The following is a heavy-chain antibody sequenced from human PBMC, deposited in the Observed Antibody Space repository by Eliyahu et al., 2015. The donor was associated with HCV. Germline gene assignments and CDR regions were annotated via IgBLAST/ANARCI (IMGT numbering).Heavy chain of an antibody. Sequence: QVQLQESGPGLVKPSETLSXNCTVSGGSISSYYWSWIRQSPGKGLEWIGYIYYSGNTNYNPSLKSRVTISVDTSKNQFSLKLSSVTAADTAVYYCARQPPNTASFDYWAQGTLVTVSS. CDR1: GGSISSYY. D-gene: IGHD5-18*01. CDR2: IYYSGNT. CDR3: ARQPPNTASFDY. J-gene: IGHJ4*02. V-gene: IGHV4-59*08.